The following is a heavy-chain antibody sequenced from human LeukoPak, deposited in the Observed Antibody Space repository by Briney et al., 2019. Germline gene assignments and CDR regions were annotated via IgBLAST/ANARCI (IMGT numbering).Heavy chain of an antibody. CDR2: ISWNSGSI. D-gene: IGHD3-22*01. V-gene: IGHV3-9*01. CDR1: GFTFDDYA. Sequence: GGSLRLSCAASGFTFDDYATHWVRQAPGRGLEWVSGISWNSGSIGYADSVKGRFTISRDNAKNSLYLQMNSLRAEDTALYYCAKDRTAVITYYFDYWGQGTLVTVSS. J-gene: IGHJ4*02. CDR3: AKDRTAVITYYFDY.